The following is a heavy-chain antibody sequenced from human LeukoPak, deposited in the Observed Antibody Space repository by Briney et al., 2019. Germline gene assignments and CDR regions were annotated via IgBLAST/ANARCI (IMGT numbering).Heavy chain of an antibody. CDR3: ASLTPRDGYNVEAFFDY. Sequence: KPSETLSLTCTVSGGSISSSSYYWGWIRQPPGKGLEWIRSIYYSGSTYYNPSLKSRVTISVDTSKNQFSLKLSSVTAADTAVYYCASLTPRDGYNVEAFFDYWGQGTLVTVSS. V-gene: IGHV4-39*01. CDR1: GGSISSSSYY. CDR2: IYYSGST. J-gene: IGHJ4*02. D-gene: IGHD5-24*01.